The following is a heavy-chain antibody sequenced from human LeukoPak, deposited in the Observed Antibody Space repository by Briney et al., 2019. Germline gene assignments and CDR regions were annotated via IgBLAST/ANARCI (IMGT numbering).Heavy chain of an antibody. V-gene: IGHV3-30*02. CDR1: RFTFRSYG. J-gene: IGHJ4*02. Sequence: GGSLRLSCAASRFTFRSYGMHWVRQAPGKGLEWVAFIRYDGSNKYYADYVKGRFTISRDNSKNTLYLQMNSLRAEDTAVYYCAKDHKIGGDSSGYYYPFDYWGQGTLVTVSS. D-gene: IGHD3-22*01. CDR3: AKDHKIGGDSSGYYYPFDY. CDR2: IRYDGSNK.